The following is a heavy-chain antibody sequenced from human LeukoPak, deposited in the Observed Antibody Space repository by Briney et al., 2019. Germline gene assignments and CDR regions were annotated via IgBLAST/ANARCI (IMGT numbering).Heavy chain of an antibody. D-gene: IGHD4-11*01. CDR1: GGSFSGYY. Sequence: ASETLSLTCAVYGGSFSGYYWSWIRQPPGKGLEWIGEINHSGSTNYNPSLKSRVTISVDTSKNQFSLKLSSVTAADTAVYYCARSSHDYSNYLDYWGQGTLVTVSS. J-gene: IGHJ4*02. V-gene: IGHV4-34*01. CDR2: INHSGST. CDR3: ARSSHDYSNYLDY.